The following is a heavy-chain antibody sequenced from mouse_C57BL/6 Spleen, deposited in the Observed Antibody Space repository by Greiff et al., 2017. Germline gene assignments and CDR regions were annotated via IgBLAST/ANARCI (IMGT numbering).Heavy chain of an antibody. CDR2: IYPGDGDT. Sequence: LKQSGASVKISCKASGYAFSSYWMNWVKQRPGKGLEWIGQIYPGDGDTNYNGKFKGKATLTADKSSSTAYMQLSSLTSEDSAVYFCARSGGSSHFDYWGQGTTLTVSS. CDR1: GYAFSSYW. J-gene: IGHJ2*01. CDR3: ARSGGSSHFDY. D-gene: IGHD1-1*01. V-gene: IGHV1-80*01.